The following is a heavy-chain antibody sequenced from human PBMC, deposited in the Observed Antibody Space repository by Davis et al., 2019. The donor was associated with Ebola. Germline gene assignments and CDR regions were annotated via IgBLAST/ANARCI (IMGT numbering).Heavy chain of an antibody. CDR1: GNTISTYT. CDR2: IIPLFGTT. D-gene: IGHD5-24*01. CDR3: ARMATTPRLVNWFDP. V-gene: IGHV1-69*13. Sequence: SVKVSCKASGNTISTYTIDWVRQAPGQGLEWMGGIIPLFGTTNYAQKFQGRVTLTADEFTRTVYMELSSLTSDDTAIYYCARMATTPRLVNWFDPWGQGTLVTVSS. J-gene: IGHJ5*02.